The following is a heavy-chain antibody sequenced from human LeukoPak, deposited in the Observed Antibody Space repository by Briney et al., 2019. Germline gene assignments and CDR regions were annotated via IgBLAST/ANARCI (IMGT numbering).Heavy chain of an antibody. D-gene: IGHD3-9*01. Sequence: AGGSLRLSCAASGFTVSSNYMSWVRRAPGEGLEWGSVISGSGGSTYYADSVKGRFTISRDNSKNTLYLQMNSLRAEDTAVYYCARGPYYDILTGYYWRHFDYWGQGTLVTVSS. CDR1: GFTVSSNY. J-gene: IGHJ4*02. CDR2: ISGSGGST. V-gene: IGHV3-53*01. CDR3: ARGPYYDILTGYYWRHFDY.